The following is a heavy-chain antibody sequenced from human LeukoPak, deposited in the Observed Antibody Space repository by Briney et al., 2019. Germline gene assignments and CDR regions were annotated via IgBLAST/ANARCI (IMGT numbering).Heavy chain of an antibody. CDR2: IIPIFGTA. D-gene: IGHD3-3*01. V-gene: IGHV1-69*13. CDR1: GGTFSSYA. J-gene: IGHJ4*02. CDR3: ARNRATIFGVVTTRDYFDY. Sequence: SVKVSCKASGGTFSSYAISWVRQAPGQGLEWMGGIIPIFGTANYAQKFQGRVTITADESTSTAYMELSSLRSEDTAVYYCARNRATIFGVVTTRDYFDYWGQGTLVTVSS.